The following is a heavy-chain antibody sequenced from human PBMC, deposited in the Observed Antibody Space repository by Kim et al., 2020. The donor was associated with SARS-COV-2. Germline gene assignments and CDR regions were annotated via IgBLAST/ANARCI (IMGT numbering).Heavy chain of an antibody. V-gene: IGHV4-39*01. CDR3: ARHERGFRLVYYYGRFDY. Sequence: SETLSLTCTVSGGSISSSSYYWGWIRQPPGKGLEWIGSIYYSGSTYYNPSLKSRVTISVDTSKNQFSLKLSSVTAADTAVYYCARHERGFRLVYYYGRFDYWGQGTLVTGSS. J-gene: IGHJ4*02. CDR2: IYYSGST. D-gene: IGHD3-10*01. CDR1: GGSISSSSYY.